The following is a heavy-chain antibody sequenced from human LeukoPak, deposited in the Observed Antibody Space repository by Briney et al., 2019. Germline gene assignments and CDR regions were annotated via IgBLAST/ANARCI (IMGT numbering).Heavy chain of an antibody. V-gene: IGHV1-46*01. D-gene: IGHD4-17*01. CDR2: INPSGGST. CDR3: ARDRSSTSVTTCLDY. Sequence: ASVKVSCKASGYTFTSYYMHWVRQAPGQGLEWMGIINPSGGSTSYAQKFQGRVTMTRDTSTSTVYMELNSLRAEDTAVYYCARDRSSTSVTTCLDYWGQGTLVTVSS. J-gene: IGHJ4*02. CDR1: GYTFTSYY.